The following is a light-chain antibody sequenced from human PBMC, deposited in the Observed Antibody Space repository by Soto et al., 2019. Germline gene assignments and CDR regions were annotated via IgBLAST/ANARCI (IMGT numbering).Light chain of an antibody. V-gene: IGLV2-11*01. J-gene: IGLJ3*02. Sequence: QSALTQPRSVSGSPGQSVTISCTGTSRDVGIYNYVSWYQHHPDKAPKLIIYDVNKRPSGVPDRFSASKSVSTASLTISGLQAEDESDYYCCSYAGSYTWVFGGGTKLTVL. CDR1: SRDVGIYNY. CDR2: DVN. CDR3: CSYAGSYTWV.